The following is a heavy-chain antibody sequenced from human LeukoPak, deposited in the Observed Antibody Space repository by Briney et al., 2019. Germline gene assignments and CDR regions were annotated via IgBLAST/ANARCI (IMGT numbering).Heavy chain of an antibody. Sequence: SETLSLTCTVSGDSISNYYWSWIRQPPGKELEWIGYMYYRGSTNYNPSLKSRVTISVDTSKNQFSLKLSSVTAADTAVYYCARVGSPLRYFDWSLFDYWGQGTLVTVSS. CDR3: ARVGSPLRYFDWSLFDY. V-gene: IGHV4-59*12. J-gene: IGHJ4*02. CDR2: MYYRGST. CDR1: GDSISNYY. D-gene: IGHD3-9*01.